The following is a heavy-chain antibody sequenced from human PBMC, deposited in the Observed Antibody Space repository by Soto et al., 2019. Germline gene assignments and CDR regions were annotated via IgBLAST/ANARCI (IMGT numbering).Heavy chain of an antibody. CDR1: GYTFTNYG. V-gene: IGHV1-18*01. CDR3: AREGQAPYYYYGMDV. CDR2: ISGYNGNT. J-gene: IGHJ6*02. Sequence: QVQVVQSGDEVKKPGASVKVSCKASGYTFTNYGFSWVRQAPGQGLEWMGWISGYNGNTKYAEKFQGSVTMTTDTSTSTAHMELRSLRSDDTAVYYCAREGQAPYYYYGMDVWGQGTAVTFSS.